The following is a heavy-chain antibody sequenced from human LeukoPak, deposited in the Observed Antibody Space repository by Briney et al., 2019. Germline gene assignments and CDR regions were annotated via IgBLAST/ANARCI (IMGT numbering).Heavy chain of an antibody. D-gene: IGHD3-22*01. CDR3: AGNGHRSVWTMIVVL. CDR2: IDSSSNTI. CDR1: GFTFRNYT. Sequence: GALGPPRATFGFTFRNYTMKLVRQSPGKGLEGSAYIDSSSNTIYYADSVKGRFTISRDNAKNSLYLQMNSLRVEDTAVYYCAGNGHRSVWTMIVVLWGQGTLVTVSS. V-gene: IGHV3-48*04. J-gene: IGHJ4*02.